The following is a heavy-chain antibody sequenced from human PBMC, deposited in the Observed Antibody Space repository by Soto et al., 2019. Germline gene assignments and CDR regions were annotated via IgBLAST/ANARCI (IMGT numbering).Heavy chain of an antibody. CDR3: AKEATNINNFDY. CDR1: GFTFSSYE. Sequence: GGSLSHSCAASGFTFSSYEMNWVRQAPGKRLEWVSYISSSGSTIFYADSVKGRFTISRDNVKNSLYLQMNSLTAEDTAVYYCAKEATNINNFDYWGQGTLVTVSS. D-gene: IGHD1-26*01. CDR2: ISSSGSTI. J-gene: IGHJ4*02. V-gene: IGHV3-48*03.